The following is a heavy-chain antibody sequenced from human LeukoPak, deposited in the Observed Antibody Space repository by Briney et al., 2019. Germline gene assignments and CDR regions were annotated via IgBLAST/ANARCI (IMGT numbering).Heavy chain of an antibody. CDR3: ARRTSGGWFDP. V-gene: IGHV5-51*01. CDR1: GYGFTTYW. J-gene: IGHJ5*02. D-gene: IGHD3-16*01. CDR2: IYPGDSDT. Sequence: GGSLKISCKTSGYGFTTYWIIWVRQMPGKGLEWMGIIYPGDSDTRYSPSFQGQVTISADKSITTAYLQWSSLKASDTAMYYCARRTSGGWFDPWGQGTLVTVSS.